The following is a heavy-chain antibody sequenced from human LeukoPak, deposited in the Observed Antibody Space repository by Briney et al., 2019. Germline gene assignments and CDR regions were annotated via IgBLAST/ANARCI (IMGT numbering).Heavy chain of an antibody. V-gene: IGHV1-2*02. CDR2: INPNSGGT. D-gene: IGHD3-3*01. Sequence: VASVKVSCNASGYTFTGYYMHWVRQAPGQGLEWMGWINPNSGGTNYAQQFQGRVTMTRDTSISTAYMELSRLRSDDTAVYYCARYQRITIFGVVVDAFDIWGQGTMVTVSS. J-gene: IGHJ3*02. CDR1: GYTFTGYY. CDR3: ARYQRITIFGVVVDAFDI.